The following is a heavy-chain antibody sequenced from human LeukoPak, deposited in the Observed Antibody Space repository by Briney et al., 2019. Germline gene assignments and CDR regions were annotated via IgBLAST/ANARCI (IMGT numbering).Heavy chain of an antibody. CDR1: GFIFGDYA. CDR2: ISKIGGEK. Sequence: GGSLRLSCAASGFIFGDYAMSWVRQAPGKGLGWASAISKIGGEKFYADSVKGRFSISRDNSKNTLSLQMNSLRADDTAVYYCARGGDTSGYYPDAFDIWGQGTMVTVSS. D-gene: IGHD3-22*01. V-gene: IGHV3-23*01. J-gene: IGHJ3*02. CDR3: ARGGDTSGYYPDAFDI.